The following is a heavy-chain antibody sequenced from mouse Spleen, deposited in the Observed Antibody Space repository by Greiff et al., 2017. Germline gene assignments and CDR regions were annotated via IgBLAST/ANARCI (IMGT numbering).Heavy chain of an antibody. CDR3: ARQPMITTAWFAY. V-gene: IGHV5-9-3*01. CDR1: GFTFSSYA. CDR2: ISSGGSYT. J-gene: IGHJ3*01. D-gene: IGHD2-4*01. Sequence: EVKLVESGGGLVKPGGSLKLSCAASGFTFSSYAMSWVRQTPEKRLEWVATISSGGSYTYYPDSVKGRFTISRDNAKNTLYLQMSSLRSEDTAMYYCARQPMITTAWFAYWGQGTLVTVSA.